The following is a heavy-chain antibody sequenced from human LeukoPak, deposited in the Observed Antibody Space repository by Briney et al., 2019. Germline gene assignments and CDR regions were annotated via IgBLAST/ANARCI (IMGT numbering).Heavy chain of an antibody. CDR1: GFTFSNYA. Sequence: GSLRLSFAASGFTFSNYAMAWVRQIPGKGVEWVSIFSGSGGSTYYADAVKGRFTVSRDNSKSTLYLHMNNLRVDDTAIYYCASRPAPSLGPLDYWGQGTLVTVSS. CDR3: ASRPAPSLGPLDY. V-gene: IGHV3-23*01. J-gene: IGHJ4*02. D-gene: IGHD2-2*01. CDR2: FSGSGGST.